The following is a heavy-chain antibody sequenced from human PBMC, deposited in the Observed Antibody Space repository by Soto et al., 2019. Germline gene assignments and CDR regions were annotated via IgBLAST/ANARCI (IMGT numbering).Heavy chain of an antibody. Sequence: GKGLEWVAIICYEGSNNDYADSGKGRFTISRDNSRNTLYRQMNSLRAEDTALYYCARAVCSDADYYSWPFNYVVDVRLHGTTVPVS. CDR2: ICYEGSNN. D-gene: IGHD1-26*01. V-gene: IGHV3-33*01. CDR3: ARAVCSDADYYSWPFNYVVDV. J-gene: IGHJ6*02.